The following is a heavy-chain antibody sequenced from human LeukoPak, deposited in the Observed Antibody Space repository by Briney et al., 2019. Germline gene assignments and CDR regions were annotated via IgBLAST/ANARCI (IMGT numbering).Heavy chain of an antibody. J-gene: IGHJ4*02. CDR2: INHSGST. V-gene: IGHV4-34*01. D-gene: IGHD3-16*02. CDR3: VRGKVGDYVWGSYRASNSFDY. Sequence: SETLSLTCAVSGGSFSGYYWSCIRQPPGKGLEWIGEINHSGSTNYNPSLKSRVTISVDTSKNKFSLKLSSVTAADTPVYYCVRGKVGDYVWGSYRASNSFDYWGQGTLVTVSS. CDR1: GGSFSGYY.